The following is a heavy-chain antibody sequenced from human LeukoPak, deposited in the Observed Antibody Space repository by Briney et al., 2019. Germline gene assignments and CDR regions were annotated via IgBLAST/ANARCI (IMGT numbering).Heavy chain of an antibody. CDR1: GFTFSSYE. CDR2: ISSTGSTI. CDR3: ARETAYDILTGYYPYYGMDV. V-gene: IGHV3-48*03. D-gene: IGHD3-9*01. J-gene: IGHJ6*04. Sequence: GGSLRRSCAASGFTFSSYEMNWVRQAPGKGLEWVSYISSTGSTIYYADSVKGRFTISRDNAKNSLYLQMNSLRAEDTAVYYCARETAYDILTGYYPYYGMDVWGKGTTVTVSS.